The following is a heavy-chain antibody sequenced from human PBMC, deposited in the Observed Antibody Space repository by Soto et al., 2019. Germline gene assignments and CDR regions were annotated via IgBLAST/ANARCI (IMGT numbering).Heavy chain of an antibody. J-gene: IGHJ4*02. CDR1: GGYTRSSLYQ. Sequence: PSETLSLTCTVSGGYTRSSLYQSVWIRQPPGKGLEWIGNVYYNGNTYYNPSLKSRLTISVDTSNNQFSLKLQSVTAADTAVYYCARLSGSYNDRYFDYWGQGALVTVSS. V-gene: IGHV4-39*01. D-gene: IGHD1-26*01. CDR3: ARLSGSYNDRYFDY. CDR2: VYYNGNT.